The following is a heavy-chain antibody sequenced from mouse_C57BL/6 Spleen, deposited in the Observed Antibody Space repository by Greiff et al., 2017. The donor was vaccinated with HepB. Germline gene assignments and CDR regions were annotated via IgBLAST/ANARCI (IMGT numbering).Heavy chain of an antibody. CDR3: ARSSYYWDYYYAMDC. Sequence: QVTLKESGPGILQSSQTLSLTCSFSGFSLSTSGMGVSWIRQPSGKGLEWLAHIYWDDDKRYNPSLKSRLTISKDTSRNQVFLKITSVDTADTATYYCARSSYYWDYYYAMDCWGQGTSVTVSS. CDR2: IYWDDDK. CDR1: GFSLSTSGMG. D-gene: IGHD2-12*01. J-gene: IGHJ4*01. V-gene: IGHV8-12*01.